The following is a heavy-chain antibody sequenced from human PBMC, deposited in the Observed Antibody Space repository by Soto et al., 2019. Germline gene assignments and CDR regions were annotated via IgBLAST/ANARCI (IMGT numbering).Heavy chain of an antibody. D-gene: IGHD2-15*01. V-gene: IGHV1-2*04. J-gene: IGHJ4*02. CDR2: INPNSGGT. Sequence: ASVKGPCKASGYTFTGYYMHWVRQAPGQGLEWMGWINPNSGGTNYAQKFQGWVTMTRDTSISTAYMELSRLRSDDTAVYYCARVRYCSGGSCYPPIFDYWGQGTLVTVSS. CDR1: GYTFTGYY. CDR3: ARVRYCSGGSCYPPIFDY.